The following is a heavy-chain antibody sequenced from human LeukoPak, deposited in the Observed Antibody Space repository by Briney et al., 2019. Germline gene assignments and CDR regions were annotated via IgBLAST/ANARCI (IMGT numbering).Heavy chain of an antibody. Sequence: PGGSLRLSCAASGFTVSSNYMSWDRQAPGKGLEWVSVIYSGGSTYYADSVKGRFTISRDNSKNTLYLQMNSLRAEDTAVYYCARGPPSGYGSGSYYRYYFDYWGQGTLVTVSS. D-gene: IGHD3-10*01. J-gene: IGHJ4*02. CDR1: GFTVSSNY. V-gene: IGHV3-66*01. CDR2: IYSGGST. CDR3: ARGPPSGYGSGSYYRYYFDY.